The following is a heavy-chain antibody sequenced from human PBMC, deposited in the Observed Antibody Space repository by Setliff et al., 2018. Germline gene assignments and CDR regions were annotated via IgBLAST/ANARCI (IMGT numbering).Heavy chain of an antibody. Sequence: WASVKVSCKASGYTITNFAMSWIRQAPGQGLEWMGWINTNTGNPSYAQGFTGRFVFSLDTSVSTAYLQISSLKPEDTAMYYCARASRFATIVWKGDYYMDVWGKGTTVTVSS. CDR1: GYTITNFA. D-gene: IGHD3-16*02. CDR3: ARASRFATIVWKGDYYMDV. V-gene: IGHV7-4-1*02. CDR2: INTNTGNP. J-gene: IGHJ6*03.